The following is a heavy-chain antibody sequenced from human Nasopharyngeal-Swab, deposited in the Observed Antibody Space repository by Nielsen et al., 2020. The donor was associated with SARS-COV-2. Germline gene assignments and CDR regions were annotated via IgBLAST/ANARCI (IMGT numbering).Heavy chain of an antibody. Sequence: SLKISCAASGFTFDDYAMHWVRQAPRKGLEWVSGISWTSGSIGYADSVKGRFTISRDNAKNSLYLQMNSLRAEDTALYYCAKDRGTMVRGVPYYYGMDVWGQGTTVTVSS. CDR2: ISWTSGSI. CDR1: GFTFDDYA. J-gene: IGHJ6*02. D-gene: IGHD3-10*01. V-gene: IGHV3-9*01. CDR3: AKDRGTMVRGVPYYYGMDV.